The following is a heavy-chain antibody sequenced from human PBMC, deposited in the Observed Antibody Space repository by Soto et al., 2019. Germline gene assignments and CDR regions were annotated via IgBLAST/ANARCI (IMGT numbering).Heavy chain of an antibody. V-gene: IGHV1-18*01. CDR1: GYAFTTYG. D-gene: IGHD1-1*01. CDR2: ISAHNGNT. CDR3: ARGRYGDY. J-gene: IGHJ4*02. Sequence: QVHLVQSGAEVKKPGASVKVSCKGSGYAFTTYGITWVRQAPGQGLEWMGWISAHNGNTNYAQKLQGRVTVTRDTSTSTAYMELRSLRSDGTAVYYCARGRYGDYWGQEALVTVSS.